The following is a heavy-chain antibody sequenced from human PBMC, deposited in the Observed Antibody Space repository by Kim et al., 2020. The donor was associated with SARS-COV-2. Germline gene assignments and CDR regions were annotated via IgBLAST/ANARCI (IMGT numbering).Heavy chain of an antibody. Sequence: SETLSLTCTVSGDSISPYYWSWIRQPPGKELEWIGNIYYSGTTHYNPSLKSRVTISVDTSKNQFSLRLSSVTAADTAAYYCAKVYCTSTSCSPYNWFDPWGRGTLVTVSS. J-gene: IGHJ5*02. CDR2: IYYSGTT. D-gene: IGHD2-2*01. CDR1: GDSISPYY. CDR3: AKVYCTSTSCSPYNWFDP. V-gene: IGHV4-59*01.